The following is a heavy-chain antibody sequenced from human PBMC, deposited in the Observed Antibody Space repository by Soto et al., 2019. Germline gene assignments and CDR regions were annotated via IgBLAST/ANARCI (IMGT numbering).Heavy chain of an antibody. CDR1: GFTVSSNY. Sequence: EVQLVESGGGLVQPGGSLRLSCAASGFTVSSNYMSWVRQAPGKGLEWVSVIYSGGSTYYADSVKGRFTISRDNSKNPLYLKMNGLRAEDTAVYYCARARRVEFAVAYFDYWGQGTLVTVSS. CDR3: ARARRVEFAVAYFDY. D-gene: IGHD6-19*01. J-gene: IGHJ4*02. CDR2: IYSGGST. V-gene: IGHV3-66*01.